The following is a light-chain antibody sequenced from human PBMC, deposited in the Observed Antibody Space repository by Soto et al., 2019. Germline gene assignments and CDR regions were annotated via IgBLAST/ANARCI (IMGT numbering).Light chain of an antibody. V-gene: IGLV2-14*01. CDR2: EVS. Sequence: QSALTQPASVSGSPGQSITISCTGTSSDVGAYNYISWYQQHPGKAPKLMIYEVSNRPSGVSNRFSGSKSGNTASLTISGLQAEDEADYFCSSYTISTTHVVFGGGTQLTVL. CDR1: SSDVGAYNY. J-gene: IGLJ2*01. CDR3: SSYTISTTHVV.